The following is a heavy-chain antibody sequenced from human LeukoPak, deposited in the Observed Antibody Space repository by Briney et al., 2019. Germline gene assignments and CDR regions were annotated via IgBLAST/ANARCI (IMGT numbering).Heavy chain of an antibody. D-gene: IGHD2-2*01. CDR2: ISAYNGNT. J-gene: IGHJ4*02. CDR1: GYTFTSYG. CDR3: ARDLVVVPAAMPGITGTIGY. V-gene: IGHV1-18*01. Sequence: GASVNVSCKASGYTFTSYGISWVRQAPGQGLEWMGWISAYNGNTNYAQKLQGRVTMTTDTSTSTAYMELRSLRSDDTAVYYCARDLVVVPAAMPGITGTIGYWGQGTLVTVSS.